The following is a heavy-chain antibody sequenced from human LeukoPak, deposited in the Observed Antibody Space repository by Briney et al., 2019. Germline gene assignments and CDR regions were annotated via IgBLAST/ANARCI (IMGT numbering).Heavy chain of an antibody. D-gene: IGHD3-16*01. J-gene: IGHJ6*02. V-gene: IGHV3-30-3*01. CDR2: ISYDGSNK. CDR1: GFTFSSYA. CDR3: ARDDVGMDV. Sequence: GGSLRLSCAASGFTFSSYAMHWVRQAPGKGLEWVAVISYDGSNKYYADSVKGRFTISRDNSKNTLYLEMSSLRAEDTAVYYCARDDVGMDVWGQGTTVTVSS.